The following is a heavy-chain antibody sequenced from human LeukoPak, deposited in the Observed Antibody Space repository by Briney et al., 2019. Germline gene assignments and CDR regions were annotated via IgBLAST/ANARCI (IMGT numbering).Heavy chain of an antibody. D-gene: IGHD2-8*01. J-gene: IGHJ5*02. CDR2: INHSGST. V-gene: IGHV4-34*01. CDR3: ARHLSIFGVIDGRFDP. Sequence: SETLSLTCAVHGGSFSGYYWSWIRQPPGKGLEWIGEINHSGSTNYNPSLKSRVTISVDTSKNQFSLKLSSVTAADTAVYYCARHLSIFGVIDGRFDPWGQGTLVTVSS. CDR1: GGSFSGYY.